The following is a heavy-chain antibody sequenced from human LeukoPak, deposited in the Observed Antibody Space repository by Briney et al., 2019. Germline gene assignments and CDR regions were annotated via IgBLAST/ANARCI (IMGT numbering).Heavy chain of an antibody. CDR1: GFPFSSYS. J-gene: IGHJ4*02. Sequence: GGSLRLSCAASGFPFSSYSMHWVRQAPGNGLEWVAVISNDGSHKYYADSVKGRFIISRDNYKNTLSLQMNTLRPDDTAVFYCARDPNRLADYGGDYFDHWGQGTLVTVSS. CDR3: ARDPNRLADYGGDYFDH. V-gene: IGHV3-30*04. D-gene: IGHD4-23*01. CDR2: ISNDGSHK.